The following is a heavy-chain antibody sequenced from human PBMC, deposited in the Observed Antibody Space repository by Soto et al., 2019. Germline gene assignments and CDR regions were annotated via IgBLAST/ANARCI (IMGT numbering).Heavy chain of an antibody. D-gene: IGHD2-2*02. Sequence: SETLSLTCTVSGGSVSGYFWSWIRQPPGKGLEWLGYIFYAGNTMYNPSVKSRVTISVETSKNQFSLKLNSVTAADTAVYYCTRHAIIPKFQYGLDVWGQGTTVT. CDR2: IFYAGNT. CDR3: TRHAIIPKFQYGLDV. J-gene: IGHJ6*02. V-gene: IGHV4-59*02. CDR1: GGSVSGYF.